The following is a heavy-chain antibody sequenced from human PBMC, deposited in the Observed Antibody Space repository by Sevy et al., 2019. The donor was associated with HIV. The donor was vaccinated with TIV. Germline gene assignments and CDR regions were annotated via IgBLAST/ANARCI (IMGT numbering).Heavy chain of an antibody. CDR1: GFSFSNFG. D-gene: IGHD4-17*01. CDR2: IGGSGGST. V-gene: IGHV3-23*01. CDR3: AKALVRVFYGDSIFFDY. Sequence: GGSLRLSCAASGFSFSNFGMSWVRQAPGKGLEWVLAIGGSGGSTFYADSVKGRFIISIDNSKNTRYLQMSSLRAEDTAVYYCAKALVRVFYGDSIFFDYWGQGTLVTVSS. J-gene: IGHJ4*02.